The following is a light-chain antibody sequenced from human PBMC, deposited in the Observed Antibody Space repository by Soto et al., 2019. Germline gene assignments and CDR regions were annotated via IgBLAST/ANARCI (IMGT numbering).Light chain of an antibody. CDR1: SSDVGGYNY. CDR3: CSYAGSYTLGV. CDR2: DVS. Sequence: ALTQPRSVSGPPGQSVTISCTGTSSDVGGYNYVSWYQQHPGKAPKLMIYDVSKRPSGVPDRFSGSKSGNTASLTISGLQAEDEADYYCCSYAGSYTLGVFGTGTKVTVL. J-gene: IGLJ1*01. V-gene: IGLV2-11*01.